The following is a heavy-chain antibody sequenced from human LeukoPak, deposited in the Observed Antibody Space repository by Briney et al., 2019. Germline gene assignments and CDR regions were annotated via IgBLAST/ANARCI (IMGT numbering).Heavy chain of an antibody. CDR2: IKSKSHGETT. V-gene: IGHV3-15*01. Sequence: PGGSLRLSCAASGFPFRNVWMSWVRQAPGKGLEWVGRIKSKSHGETTDYAAPVKGRFTISRDDSQNTLYLQMNSLKTEDTAVYYCSGVSGGESSGYPLDPWGQGTLVTVSS. J-gene: IGHJ5*02. D-gene: IGHD3-22*01. CDR1: GFPFRNVW. CDR3: SGVSGGESSGYPLDP.